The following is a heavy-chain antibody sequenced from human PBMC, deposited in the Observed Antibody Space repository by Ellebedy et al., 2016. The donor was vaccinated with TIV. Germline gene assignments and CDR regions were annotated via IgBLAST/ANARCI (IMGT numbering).Heavy chain of an antibody. J-gene: IGHJ4*02. Sequence: GVSLKISCAASGFTFSSHWMHWVRQAPGEGLVWVSRIDGHGSGISYADSVKGRFTISRDNAKNTLYLQMNSLRAEDTAVYYCTRKSASNYYGDYDYWGQGTLVTVSS. CDR1: GFTFSSHW. CDR3: TRKSASNYYGDYDY. V-gene: IGHV3-74*01. D-gene: IGHD4-17*01. CDR2: IDGHGSGI.